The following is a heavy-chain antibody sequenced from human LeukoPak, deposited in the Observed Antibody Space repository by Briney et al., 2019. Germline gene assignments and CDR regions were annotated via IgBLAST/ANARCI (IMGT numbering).Heavy chain of an antibody. CDR1: GYTFTHHS. V-gene: IGHV1-18*01. J-gene: IGHJ4*02. CDR3: ASDPSHSRGRYEYFDY. D-gene: IGHD6-19*01. Sequence: GASVKVSCKASGYTFTHHSISWVRQAPGQGLEWMGWISAYNGDTNYAQKFRGRVTMTTDTATTTAYMELRSLRSDAAAMYYCASDPSHSRGRYEYFDYWGQGTLVTVSS. CDR2: ISAYNGDT.